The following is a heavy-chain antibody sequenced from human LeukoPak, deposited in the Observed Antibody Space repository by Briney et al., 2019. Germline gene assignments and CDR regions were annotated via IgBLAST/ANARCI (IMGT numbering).Heavy chain of an antibody. D-gene: IGHD3-10*01. CDR1: GGSISSSNW. CDR2: IYHSGST. CDR3: ARGPILVRGVILADSVGGMDV. J-gene: IGHJ6*02. V-gene: IGHV4-4*02. Sequence: SGTLSLTCAVSGGSISSSNWWSWVRQPPGKGLEWIGEIYHSGSTNYNPSLKSRVTISVDKSKNQFSLKLSSVTAADTAVYYCARGPILVRGVILADSVGGMDVWGQGTTVTVSS.